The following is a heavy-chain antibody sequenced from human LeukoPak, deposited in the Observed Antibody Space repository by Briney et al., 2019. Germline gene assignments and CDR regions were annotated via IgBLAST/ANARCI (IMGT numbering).Heavy chain of an antibody. V-gene: IGHV4-61*02. J-gene: IGHJ1*01. D-gene: IGHD2-2*02. CDR2: IYTSGST. CDR3: AITNCSSTSCYITGPYFQH. CDR1: GGSISSGSYY. Sequence: SETLSLTCTVSGGSISSGSYYWSWLRQPAGKGLEWIGRIYTSGSTNYNPSLKSRVTISVDTSKNQFSLKLSSVTAADTAVYYCAITNCSSTSCYITGPYFQHWGQGTLVTVSS.